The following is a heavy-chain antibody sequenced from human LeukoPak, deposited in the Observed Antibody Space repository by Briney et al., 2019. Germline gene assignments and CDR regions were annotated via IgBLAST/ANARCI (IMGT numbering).Heavy chain of an antibody. Sequence: PGGSLRLSCAASGFTFSSHGMLWVRQAPGKGLEWVAVIWYDGSNKYYADSVKGRFTISRDNSKNTLYLQMNSLRAEDTAVYYCAKDLPLDYSNYLSWVYWGQGTLVTVSS. J-gene: IGHJ4*02. CDR2: IWYDGSNK. CDR1: GFTFSSHG. D-gene: IGHD4-11*01. V-gene: IGHV3-33*06. CDR3: AKDLPLDYSNYLSWVY.